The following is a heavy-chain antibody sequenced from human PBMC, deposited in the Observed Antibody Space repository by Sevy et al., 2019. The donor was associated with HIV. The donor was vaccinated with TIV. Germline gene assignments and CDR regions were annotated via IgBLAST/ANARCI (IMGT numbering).Heavy chain of an antibody. CDR3: ARELVVVSSGGMDV. CDR2: ISSSSSTI. D-gene: IGHD3-22*01. Sequence: GGSLRLSCTASGFIFSNYNMNWVRQAPGKGLEWVSYISSSSSTIYYADSVKGRFTISRDKAKNSLYLQMNSLRAEDTAVYYCARELVVVSSGGMDVWGQGTTVTVSS. V-gene: IGHV3-48*01. CDR1: GFIFSNYN. J-gene: IGHJ6*02.